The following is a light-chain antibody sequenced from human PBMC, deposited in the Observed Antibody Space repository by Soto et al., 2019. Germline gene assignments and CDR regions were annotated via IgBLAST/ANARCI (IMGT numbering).Light chain of an antibody. Sequence: IQLTQSPSSLSASVGDRVTIACRASQGISSYLAWYQQKPGKAPQLLIYAASTLQSGVPSRFSGSGSGTDFTLTISSLQPEDFVTYYCQQLKSSPFTFGPGNKVDIK. V-gene: IGKV1-9*01. CDR1: QGISSY. J-gene: IGKJ3*01. CDR2: AAS. CDR3: QQLKSSPFT.